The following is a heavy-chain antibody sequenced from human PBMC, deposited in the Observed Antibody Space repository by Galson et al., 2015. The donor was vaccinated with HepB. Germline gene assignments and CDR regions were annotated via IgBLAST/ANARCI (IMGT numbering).Heavy chain of an antibody. CDR2: IYPGDSDT. D-gene: IGHD3-3*01. Sequence: QSGAEVKKPGESLKISCKGSRYSFTNYWIAWVRQMPGKGLEWMGIIYPGDSDTRYNPSFQGLVTISADKSTSTAYLQWSSLKASDTAMYYCVTWCCTGFLSADNWFDPWGQGTQVTVFS. V-gene: IGHV5-51*01. J-gene: IGHJ5*02. CDR1: RYSFTNYW. CDR3: VTWCCTGFLSADNWFDP.